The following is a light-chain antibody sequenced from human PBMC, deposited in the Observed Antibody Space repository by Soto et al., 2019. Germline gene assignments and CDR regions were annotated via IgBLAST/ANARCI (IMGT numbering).Light chain of an antibody. V-gene: IGKV3-20*01. CDR1: QSLDSTY. J-gene: IGKJ2*01. CDR3: QRSGSSPPYI. CDR2: GAS. Sequence: EVVLTQSPGTPSLSPGERATLSCRASQSLDSTYLAWYQQKPGQSPRLVIYGASRRATGIPDRFSGSGSGTDFTLTIGRLEPEDFAVYYCQRSGSSPPYIFGAGTRLDIK.